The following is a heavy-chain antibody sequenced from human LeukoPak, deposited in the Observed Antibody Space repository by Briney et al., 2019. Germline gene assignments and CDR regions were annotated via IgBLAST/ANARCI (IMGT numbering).Heavy chain of an antibody. Sequence: PGGSLRLSCAASGSTFSSYAMHWVRQAPGKGLEWVAVISYDGSNKYYADSVKGRFTISRDNSKNTLYLQMNSLRAEDTAVYYCARDHVIAAAGTFDYWGQGTLVTVSS. V-gene: IGHV3-30-3*01. CDR2: ISYDGSNK. D-gene: IGHD6-13*01. CDR1: GSTFSSYA. J-gene: IGHJ4*02. CDR3: ARDHVIAAAGTFDY.